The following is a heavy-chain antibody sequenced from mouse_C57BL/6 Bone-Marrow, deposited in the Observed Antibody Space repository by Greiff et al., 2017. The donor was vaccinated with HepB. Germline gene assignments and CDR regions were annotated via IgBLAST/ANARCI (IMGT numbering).Heavy chain of an antibody. V-gene: IGHV1-42*01. CDR3: ARAQLRDY. D-gene: IGHD3-2*02. CDR1: GYSFTGYY. CDR2: INPSTGGT. J-gene: IGHJ2*01. Sequence: EVQLQQSGPELVKPGASVKISCKASGYSFTGYYMNWVKQSPEKSLEWIGEINPSTGGTTYNQKFKAKATLTVDKSSSTAYMQLKSLTSEDSAVYYCARAQLRDYWGQGTTLTVSS.